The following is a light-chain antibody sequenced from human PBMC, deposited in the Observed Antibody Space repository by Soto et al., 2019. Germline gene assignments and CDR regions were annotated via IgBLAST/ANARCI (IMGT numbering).Light chain of an antibody. V-gene: IGKV3-20*01. J-gene: IGKJ5*01. CDR2: GAS. CDR1: QSVTYDQ. CDR3: QQYGSSPPIT. Sequence: EIVMTQSPATLSVSPGERATLSCRASQSVTYDQLAWYRQTPGQAPRLLIYGASSRATGIPDRFSGSGSGTDFTLTISRLEPEDFAVYYCQQYGSSPPITFGQGTRLEI.